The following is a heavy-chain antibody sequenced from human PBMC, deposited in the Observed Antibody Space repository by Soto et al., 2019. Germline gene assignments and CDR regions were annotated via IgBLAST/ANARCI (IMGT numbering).Heavy chain of an antibody. CDR1: GGSITRGGYY. J-gene: IGHJ5*02. Sequence: SETLSLTCTVSGGSITRGGYYWSWIRQHPGKGLEWIGYIYNSGTTYYNPSLKSRVTIAVDTSKNQFSLKLTSVTAADTAVYYCARDPAPWGQGTLVTVSS. CDR2: IYNSGTT. V-gene: IGHV4-31*03. CDR3: ARDPAP.